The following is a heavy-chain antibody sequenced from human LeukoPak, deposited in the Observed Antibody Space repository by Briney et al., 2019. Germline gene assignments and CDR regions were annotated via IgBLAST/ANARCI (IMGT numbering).Heavy chain of an antibody. D-gene: IGHD6-13*01. CDR2: IYYSGST. CDR3: AKSFGPVIAAAGTGAD. J-gene: IGHJ4*02. Sequence: SETLSLTCTASGGSISSYYWSWIRQPPGKGLEWIGYIYYSGSTNYNPSLKSRVTISVDTSKNQFSCKLSSMTAADTAVYYCAKSFGPVIAAAGTGADWGQGTLVTDSS. V-gene: IGHV4-59*01. CDR1: GGSISSYY.